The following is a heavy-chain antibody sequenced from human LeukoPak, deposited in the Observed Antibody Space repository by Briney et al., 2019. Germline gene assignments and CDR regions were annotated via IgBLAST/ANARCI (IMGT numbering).Heavy chain of an antibody. CDR1: GGSISSGYY. Sequence: ASETLSLTCTVSGGSISSGYYWGWIRQPPGKGLEWIGSIYHSGSTYYNPSLKSRVTISVDTSKNQFSPKLSSVTAADTAVYYCARGYYDSSGYYYNWFDPWGQGTLVTVSS. CDR2: IYHSGST. V-gene: IGHV4-38-2*02. CDR3: ARGYYDSSGYYYNWFDP. J-gene: IGHJ5*02. D-gene: IGHD3-22*01.